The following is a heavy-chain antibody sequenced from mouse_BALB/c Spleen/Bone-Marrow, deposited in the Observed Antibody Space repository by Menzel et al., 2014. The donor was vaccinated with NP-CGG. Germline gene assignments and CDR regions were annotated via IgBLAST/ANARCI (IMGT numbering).Heavy chain of an antibody. J-gene: IGHJ4*01. D-gene: IGHD2-13*01. V-gene: IGHV1-18*01. CDR2: INPYNGGT. Sequence: VQLKESGSELVKPGASMKISCKASGYPFTGYTMNWVKQSHGKNLEWIGLINPYNGGTSYNQKFKDKATLTVDKSSSTAYMELLSLTSEDSAVYYCTRGLEYVVDYWGQGTSVTVSS. CDR1: GYPFTGYT. CDR3: TRGLEYVVDY.